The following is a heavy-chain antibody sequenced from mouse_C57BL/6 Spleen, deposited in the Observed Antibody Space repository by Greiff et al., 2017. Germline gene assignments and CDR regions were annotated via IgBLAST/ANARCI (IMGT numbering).Heavy chain of an antibody. CDR3: ALYSNWYFDV. J-gene: IGHJ1*03. V-gene: IGHV1-52*01. D-gene: IGHD2-5*01. CDR2: IDPSDSET. Sequence: QVHVKQPGAELVRPGSSVKLSCKASGYTFTSYWMHWVKQRPIQGLEWIGNIDPSDSETHYNQKFKDKATLTVDKSSSTAYMQLSSLTSEDSAVYYCALYSNWYFDVWGTGTTVTVSS. CDR1: GYTFTSYW.